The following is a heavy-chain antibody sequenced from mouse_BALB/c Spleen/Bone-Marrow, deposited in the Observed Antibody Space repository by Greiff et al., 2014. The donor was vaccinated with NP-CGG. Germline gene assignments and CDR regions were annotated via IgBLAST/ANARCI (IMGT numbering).Heavy chain of an antibody. J-gene: IGHJ4*01. CDR3: VRSTGAMDY. CDR1: GYTFTSYW. V-gene: IGHV1-7*01. D-gene: IGHD3-2*01. Sequence: VQLQQSGAELAKPGASVKMSCKASGYTFTSYWMHRVKQRPGQGLEWIGYINPSTGYTEYSQKFKDKATLTADKSSSTAYMQLSSLTSEDSAVYYCVRSTGAMDYWGQGTSVTVSS. CDR2: INPSTGYT.